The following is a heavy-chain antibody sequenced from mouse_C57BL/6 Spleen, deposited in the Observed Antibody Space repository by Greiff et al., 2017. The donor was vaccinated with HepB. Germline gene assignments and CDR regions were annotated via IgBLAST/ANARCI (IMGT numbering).Heavy chain of an antibody. V-gene: IGHV1-61*01. CDR3: ARIFSNYGGYYAMDY. CDR1: GYTFTSYW. Sequence: QVQLQQPGAELVRPGSSVKLSCKASGYTFTSYWMDWVKQRPGQGLEWIGNIYPSDSETHYNQKFKDKATLTVDKSSSTAYMQLSSLKSEDSAVYYCARIFSNYGGYYAMDYWGQGTSVTVSS. D-gene: IGHD2-5*01. J-gene: IGHJ4*01. CDR2: IYPSDSET.